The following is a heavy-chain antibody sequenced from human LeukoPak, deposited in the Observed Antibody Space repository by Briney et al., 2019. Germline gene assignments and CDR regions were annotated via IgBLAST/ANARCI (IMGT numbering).Heavy chain of an antibody. CDR3: ARGGYDTAPLH. CDR1: GYTFTSYG. CDR2: INPNSGGT. D-gene: IGHD3-22*01. V-gene: IGHV1-2*02. J-gene: IGHJ4*02. Sequence: ASVKVSCKASGYTFTSYGISWVRQAPGQGLEWMGWINPNSGGTNYAQKFQGRVTMTRDTSISTAYMELSRLRSDDTAVYYCARGGYDTAPLHWGQGTLVTVSS.